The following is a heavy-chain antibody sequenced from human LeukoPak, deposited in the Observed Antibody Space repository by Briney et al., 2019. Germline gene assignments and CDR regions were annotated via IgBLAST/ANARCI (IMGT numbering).Heavy chain of an antibody. CDR3: ARDSYEAAGAIDS. CDR2: TSSSSNYI. V-gene: IGHV3-21*01. J-gene: IGHJ4*02. D-gene: IGHD6-13*01. Sequence: GGSLRLSCAASGFIFSSYNMNWVRQAPGKGLEWVSSTSSSSNYIYYADSVKGRFTISRDNAKNSLFLQMNSLRAEDTAVYYCARDSYEAAGAIDSWGQGTLVTVSS. CDR1: GFIFSSYN.